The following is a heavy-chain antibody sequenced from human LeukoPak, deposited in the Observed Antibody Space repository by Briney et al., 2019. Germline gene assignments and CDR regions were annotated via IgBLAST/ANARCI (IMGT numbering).Heavy chain of an antibody. V-gene: IGHV3-7*04. CDR3: ARDGIDY. CDR1: GFTFSSYW. J-gene: IGHJ4*02. Sequence: GGSLRLSCAASGFTFSSYWMSWVRQAPGKGLEWVANIKPEGKEKFYVDSVKGRFTISRDNANNSVFLQMNGLTAEDTAVYYCARDGIDYWGQGTLVTVSS. CDR2: IKPEGKEK. D-gene: IGHD1-26*01.